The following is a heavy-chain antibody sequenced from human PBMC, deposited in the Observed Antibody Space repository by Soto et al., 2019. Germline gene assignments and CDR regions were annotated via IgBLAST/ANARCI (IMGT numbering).Heavy chain of an antibody. J-gene: IGHJ5*02. CDR1: GDSVSSSSYY. Sequence: SETLSLTCSVSGDSVSSSSYYWGWIRQPPGKGLEWIGSLYYSEATYYNPSLKSRVTISVDTSKNQFSLKLNSVTAADTAVYYCASALGWFDPWCQGTLVTVS. CDR3: ASALGWFDP. V-gene: IGHV4-39*01. CDR2: LYYSEAT.